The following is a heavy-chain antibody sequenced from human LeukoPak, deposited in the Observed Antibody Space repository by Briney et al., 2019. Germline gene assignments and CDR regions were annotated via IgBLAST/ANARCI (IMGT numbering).Heavy chain of an antibody. V-gene: IGHV3-20*04. CDR3: ARDYGGSSPFDY. D-gene: IGHD4-23*01. J-gene: IGHJ4*02. CDR2: INWNGGST. CDR1: GFTFDDYG. Sequence: GGSLRLSCAASGFTFDDYGMNWVRQGPGKGLEWVSGINWNGGSTGYADSVKGRFTISRDNAKNSLYLQMNSLRAEDTAVYYCARDYGGSSPFDYWGQGTLVTVSS.